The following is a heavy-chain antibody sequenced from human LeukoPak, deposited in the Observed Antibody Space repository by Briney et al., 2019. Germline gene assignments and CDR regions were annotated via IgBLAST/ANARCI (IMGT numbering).Heavy chain of an antibody. Sequence: GGSLRLSCAFSGFTINDYGVNWVRRAPGKGLEWLSHTSVTGAVTTYADSLKGRFTISSDTAKNSLYLQLNSLTVGDTAIYYCARDRDGDEDFDYWGRGTLVTVSS. CDR1: GFTINDYG. V-gene: IGHV3-48*01. CDR2: TSVTGAVT. D-gene: IGHD4-17*01. J-gene: IGHJ4*02. CDR3: ARDRDGDEDFDY.